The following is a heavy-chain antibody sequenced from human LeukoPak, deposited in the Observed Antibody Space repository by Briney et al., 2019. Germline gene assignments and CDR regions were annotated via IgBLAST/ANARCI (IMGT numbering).Heavy chain of an antibody. CDR2: ISGSGGST. J-gene: IGHJ6*02. V-gene: IGHV3-23*01. Sequence: GGSLRLSCAASGFTFSSYAMSWVRQAPGKGLEWVSAISGSGGSTYYADSVKGRFTISRDNSKNTLYLQMNSLRAKDTAVYYCAKGIRDYYYGMDVWGQGTTVTVSS. CDR1: GFTFSSYA. CDR3: AKGIRDYYYGMDV.